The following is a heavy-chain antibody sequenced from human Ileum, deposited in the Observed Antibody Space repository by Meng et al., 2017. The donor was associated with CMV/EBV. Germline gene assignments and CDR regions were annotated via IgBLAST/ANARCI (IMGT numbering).Heavy chain of an antibody. CDR3: ARGGGRYEY. J-gene: IGHJ4*02. V-gene: IGHV3-7*01. Sequence: GESLKISCEASGFTFSSYWMSWVRQATGKGLEWVANIKQDGNEIYYVDSVKGRFTISRDNSKNSLYLQMNSLRAEDTAVYYCARGGGRYEYWGQGTLVTVSS. CDR1: GFTFSSYW. D-gene: IGHD6-19*01. CDR2: IKQDGNEI.